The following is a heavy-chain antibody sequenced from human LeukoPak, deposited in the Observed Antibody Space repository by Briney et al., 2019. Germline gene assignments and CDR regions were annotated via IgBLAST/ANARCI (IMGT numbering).Heavy chain of an antibody. V-gene: IGHV1-69*13. CDR3: ARGPGIAAAGTADWFDP. J-gene: IGHJ5*02. Sequence: ASVKVSCKASGGTFRSYAISWVRQAPRQGLEWMGGIIPIFGTANYAQKFQGRVTITADESTSTAYMELSSLRSEDTAVYYCARGPGIAAAGTADWFDPWGQGTLVTVSS. CDR2: IIPIFGTA. D-gene: IGHD6-13*01. CDR1: GGTFRSYA.